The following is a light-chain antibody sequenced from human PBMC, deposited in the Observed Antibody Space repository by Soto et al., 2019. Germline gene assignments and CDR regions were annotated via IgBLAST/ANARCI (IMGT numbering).Light chain of an antibody. Sequence: QSVLTQTPSASGTPGQTVTISCSGSDSNIGNNFVYWYQQLPGTAPKLLIYRNNQRPSGVPDRFSGSKSGTSGSLAISGLRSEDEADYYCAAGGTAGDDGLSSPFYVFGTGTKVTV. CDR3: AAGGTAGDDGLSSPFYV. V-gene: IGLV1-47*01. CDR2: RNN. J-gene: IGLJ1*01. CDR1: DSNIGNNF.